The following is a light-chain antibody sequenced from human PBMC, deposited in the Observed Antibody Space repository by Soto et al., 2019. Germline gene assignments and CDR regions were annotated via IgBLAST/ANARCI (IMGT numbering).Light chain of an antibody. CDR3: QQYNRWTLIT. Sequence: EIVLTQSPATLSVSPGERATLSCRASQTIGAKLAWYQQKPGQAPRLLIYGASIRATSVPARFSGTGSGTEFTLIISSLQSEDSAVYYCQQYNRWTLITFGQGTRLEIK. CDR1: QTIGAK. CDR2: GAS. V-gene: IGKV3-15*01. J-gene: IGKJ5*01.